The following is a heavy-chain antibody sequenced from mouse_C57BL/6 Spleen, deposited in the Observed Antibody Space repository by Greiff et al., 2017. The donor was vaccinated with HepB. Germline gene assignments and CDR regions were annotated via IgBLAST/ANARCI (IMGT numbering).Heavy chain of an antibody. V-gene: IGHV1-52*01. CDR2: IDPSDSET. CDR3: ARSLYYYGSSYGYFDV. CDR1: GYTFTSYW. Sequence: QVHVKQPGAELVRPGSSVKLSCKASGYTFTSYWMHWVKQRPIQGLEWIGNIDPSDSETHYNQKFKDKATLTVDKSSSTAYMQLSSLTSEDSAVYYCARSLYYYGSSYGYFDVWGTGTTVTVSS. J-gene: IGHJ1*03. D-gene: IGHD1-1*01.